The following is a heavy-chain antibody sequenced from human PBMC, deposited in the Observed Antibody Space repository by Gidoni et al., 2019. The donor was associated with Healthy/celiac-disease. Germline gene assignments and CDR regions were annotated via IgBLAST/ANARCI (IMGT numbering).Heavy chain of an antibody. Sequence: EVQLVASGGGLVQPGGSLRLSCAASGLPFSSSDMHGVRQATGKVLECVSSSGTDGDTYYPGSAKGRFTISRENAKNSLYLQMNSLRAGDTAVYYCARGQRAAAFTRWDDAFDIWGQGTMVTVSS. CDR3: ARGQRAAAFTRWDDAFDI. CDR2: SGTDGDT. CDR1: GLPFSSSD. D-gene: IGHD6-13*01. V-gene: IGHV3-13*04. J-gene: IGHJ3*02.